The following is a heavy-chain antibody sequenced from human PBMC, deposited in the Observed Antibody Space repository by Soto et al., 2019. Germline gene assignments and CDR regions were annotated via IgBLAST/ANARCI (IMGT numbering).Heavy chain of an antibody. V-gene: IGHV1-69*13. CDR2: IIPIFGTA. CDR3: AREGITMVRGVTYYYGMDV. J-gene: IGHJ6*02. Sequence: ASVKVSCKASGGTFSSYAISWVRQAPGQGLEWMGGIIPIFGTANYAQKFQGRVTITADESTSTAYMELSSLRSEDTAVYYCAREGITMVRGVTYYYGMDVWGQGTTVTVSS. CDR1: GGTFSSYA. D-gene: IGHD3-10*01.